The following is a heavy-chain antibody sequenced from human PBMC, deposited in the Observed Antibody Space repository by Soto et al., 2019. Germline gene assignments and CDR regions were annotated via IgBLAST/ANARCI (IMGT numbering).Heavy chain of an antibody. V-gene: IGHV4-34*01. D-gene: IGHD3-10*01. CDR2: INHSGSI. CDR3: ARPRRSLYGSGHNWFDP. CDR1: GGSFSGYY. Sequence: PSETLSLTCAVYGGSFSGYYWSWIRQPPGKGLEWIGEINHSGSINYNPSLKSRVTISVDTSKNQFSLKLSSVTAADTAVYYCARPRRSLYGSGHNWFDPWGQGTLVTVSS. J-gene: IGHJ5*02.